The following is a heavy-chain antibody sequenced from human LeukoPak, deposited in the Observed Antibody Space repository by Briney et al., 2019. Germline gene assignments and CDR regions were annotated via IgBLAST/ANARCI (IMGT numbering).Heavy chain of an antibody. Sequence: PSQTLSLTCTVSGGSISSGGYYWSWIRQPPGKGLEWIGYIYYDGSTYHNPSLKSRVTISVDRSRNQFSLRLSSMTAADTAVYYCAREALLGYYDSSGITRAFDYWGQGTLVTVSS. V-gene: IGHV4-30-2*01. CDR1: GGSISSGGYY. D-gene: IGHD3-22*01. CDR3: AREALLGYYDSSGITRAFDY. J-gene: IGHJ4*02. CDR2: IYYDGST.